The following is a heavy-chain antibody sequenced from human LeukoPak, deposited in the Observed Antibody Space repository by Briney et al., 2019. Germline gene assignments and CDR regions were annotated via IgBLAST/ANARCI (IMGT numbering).Heavy chain of an antibody. Sequence: GGSLRLSCAASGFTYISYSMNWVRQAPGKGLEWVSSISSSNNYIYYADSVKGRFTISRDNAKNTLYLQMNSLRAEDTAVYYCARVGAVAGAFDIWGQGTMVTVSS. CDR3: ARVGAVAGAFDI. D-gene: IGHD6-19*01. J-gene: IGHJ3*02. V-gene: IGHV3-21*01. CDR2: ISSSNNYI. CDR1: GFTYISYS.